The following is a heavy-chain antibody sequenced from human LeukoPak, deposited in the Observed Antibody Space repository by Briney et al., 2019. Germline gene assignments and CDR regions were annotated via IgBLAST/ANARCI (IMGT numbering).Heavy chain of an antibody. CDR3: ARDLVYYDYVWGSYRRGAPFDY. V-gene: IGHV3-20*04. J-gene: IGHJ4*02. CDR1: GFTFDDYG. D-gene: IGHD3-16*02. Sequence: GESLRLSCAASGFTFDDYGMSWVRQAPGKGLEWVSGINWNGGSTGYADSVKGRFTISRDNAKNSLYLQMNSLRAEDTALYYCARDLVYYDYVWGSYRRGAPFDYWGQGTLVTVSS. CDR2: INWNGGST.